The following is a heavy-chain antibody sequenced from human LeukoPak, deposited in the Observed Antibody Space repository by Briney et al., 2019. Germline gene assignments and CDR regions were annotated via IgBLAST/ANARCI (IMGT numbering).Heavy chain of an antibody. V-gene: IGHV1-2*02. CDR1: GYTFTGYY. D-gene: IGHD3-3*01. CDR3: ARDGGSITIFGVVIREDAFDI. Sequence: GASVKVSCKASGYTFTGYYMHWVRQAPGQGLEWMGWINPNSGGTNYAQKFQGRVTMTRDTSTSTAYMELSRLRSDDTAVYYCARDGGSITIFGVVIREDAFDIWGQGTMVTVSS. CDR2: INPNSGGT. J-gene: IGHJ3*02.